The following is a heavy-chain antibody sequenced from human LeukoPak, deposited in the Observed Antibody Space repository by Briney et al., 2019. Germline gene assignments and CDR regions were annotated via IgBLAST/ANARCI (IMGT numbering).Heavy chain of an antibody. D-gene: IGHD4-23*01. CDR3: AVHGNSPLFDY. CDR1: GGSISSGGYY. CDR2: IYYSGST. J-gene: IGHJ4*02. Sequence: SQTLSLTCTVSGGSISSGGYYWSWIRQHPGKGLGWIGYIYYSGSTYYNPSLKSRVTISVDTSKNQFSLKLSSVTAADTAVYYCAVHGNSPLFDYWGQGTLVTVSS. V-gene: IGHV4-31*03.